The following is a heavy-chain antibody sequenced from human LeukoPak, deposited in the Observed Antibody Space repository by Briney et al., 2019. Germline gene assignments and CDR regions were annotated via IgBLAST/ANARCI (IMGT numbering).Heavy chain of an antibody. J-gene: IGHJ4*02. D-gene: IGHD6-13*01. CDR2: IYYSGST. Sequence: SETLSLTCTVSGGSISSYYWTWIRQPPGKGLEWTGYIYYSGSTNYNPSLKSRVTISVDTSKNQFSLKLSSVTAADTAVYYCARVRSSSWLFDYWGQGTLVTVSS. V-gene: IGHV4-59*01. CDR1: GGSISSYY. CDR3: ARVRSSSWLFDY.